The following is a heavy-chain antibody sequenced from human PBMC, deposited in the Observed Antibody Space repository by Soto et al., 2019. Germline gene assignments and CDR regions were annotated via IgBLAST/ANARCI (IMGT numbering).Heavy chain of an antibody. CDR3: AIYYYSYVMDV. J-gene: IGHJ6*02. V-gene: IGHV4-34*01. CDR2: INHSGST. CDR1: GGSFSGYY. Sequence: QVQLQQWGAGLLKPSETLSLTCAVYGGSFSGYYWSWIRQPPGKGREWIGEINHSGSTNYNPALKSRLTIAVDTSKNQCSLKLSSVTAADTAVYYCAIYYYSYVMDVWGQGTKVTVSS.